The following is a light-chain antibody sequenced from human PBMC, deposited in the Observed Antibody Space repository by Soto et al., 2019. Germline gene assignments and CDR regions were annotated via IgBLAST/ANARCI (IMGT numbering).Light chain of an antibody. CDR3: QQYYSYPNT. CDR2: AAS. Sequence: AIRMTQSPSSFSASTGDRVTITCRASQGISSYLAWYQQKPGKAPKLLIYAASTLQSGVPSRFSGSGSGTDFTLTISCLQSEDFATYYGQQYYSYPNTFGQGTKLEIK. J-gene: IGKJ2*01. V-gene: IGKV1-8*01. CDR1: QGISSY.